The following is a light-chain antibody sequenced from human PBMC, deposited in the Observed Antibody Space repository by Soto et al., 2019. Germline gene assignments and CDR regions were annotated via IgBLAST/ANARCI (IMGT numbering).Light chain of an antibody. CDR3: SSYAGSNNYV. J-gene: IGLJ1*01. CDR2: AVN. V-gene: IGLV2-8*01. Sequence: QSALTQPPSASGSPGQSVTISCTGTSSDVGGYQYVSWYQQYPGKAPKLMIYAVNKRPSGVPDRFSGSRSGNTASLTVSGLQAEDEADYYCSSYAGSNNYVFGTGNKVTVL. CDR1: SSDVGGYQY.